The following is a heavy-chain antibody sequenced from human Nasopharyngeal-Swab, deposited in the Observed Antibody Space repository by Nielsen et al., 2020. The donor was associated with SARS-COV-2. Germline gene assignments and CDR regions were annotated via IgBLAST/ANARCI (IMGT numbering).Heavy chain of an antibody. D-gene: IGHD6-19*01. V-gene: IGHV4-59*12. J-gene: IGHJ5*02. Sequence: SETLSLTCTVSGGFINSYYWSWIRQSPRRGLEWIGYIYYSGSTNYNPSLKSRVTISLDTSKNQFSLKLSSVTAADTAVYYCARPYSSDFYARWLDPWGQGTLVTVSS. CDR3: ARPYSSDFYARWLDP. CDR1: GGFINSYY. CDR2: IYYSGST.